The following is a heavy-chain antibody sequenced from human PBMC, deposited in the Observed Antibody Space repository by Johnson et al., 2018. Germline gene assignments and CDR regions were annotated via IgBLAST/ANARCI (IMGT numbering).Heavy chain of an antibody. J-gene: IGHJ6*02. CDR2: LYPDDPDI. CDR1: GYSFKNYW. CDR3: VRQGSSSSGVGPMDV. D-gene: IGHD2-2*01. Sequence: EVQLVESGAEVKKXGESXKIXCKGSGYSFKNYWIAWVRRMPGKGLEWMGILYPDDPDIRYSPSFQGQVIISVDKSISTAYLQWSSLKAPDTAIYYCVRQGSSSSGVGPMDVWGQGTTVIVSS. V-gene: IGHV5-51*01.